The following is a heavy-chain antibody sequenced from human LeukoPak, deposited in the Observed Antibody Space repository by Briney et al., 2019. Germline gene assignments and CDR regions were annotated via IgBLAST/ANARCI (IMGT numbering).Heavy chain of an antibody. Sequence: SQTLSLTCAISGDSVSSNSAAWNWIRQSPSRGLEWLGRTYYRSKWYNEYAVFVKSRITINPDTSKNQFSLQLNSVTPEDTAVYYCTRVTSRVGGTDYWGQGTLVTVSS. D-gene: IGHD1-26*01. CDR3: TRVTSRVGGTDY. CDR2: TYYRSKWYN. J-gene: IGHJ4*02. V-gene: IGHV6-1*01. CDR1: GDSVSSNSAA.